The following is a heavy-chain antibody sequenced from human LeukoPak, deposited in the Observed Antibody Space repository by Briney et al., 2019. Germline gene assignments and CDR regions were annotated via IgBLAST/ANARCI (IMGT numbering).Heavy chain of an antibody. V-gene: IGHV3-7*01. CDR1: GVTFSSYW. D-gene: IGHD6-13*01. Sequence: GGSLRLYCAASGVTFSSYWMSWVRQAPGKGLEWVANIKQDGSEKYYVDSVKGRLTISRDNAKNSLYLQMNSLRAEDAAVYYCARAHSQQDAFDIWVQGTMVTVSS. J-gene: IGHJ3*02. CDR3: ARAHSQQDAFDI. CDR2: IKQDGSEK.